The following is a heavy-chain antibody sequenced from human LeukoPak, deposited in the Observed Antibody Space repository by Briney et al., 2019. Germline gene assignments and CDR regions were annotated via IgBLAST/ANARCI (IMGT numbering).Heavy chain of an antibody. J-gene: IGHJ4*02. Sequence: GGSLRLSCAASGFTFSSYGMHWVRQAPGKGLEWVAFIRYDGSNKYYADSVKGRFTISRDNSKNTLYLQMNSLRAEDTAVYYCAKPPNGFWSGYYTGGLDYWGQGTLVTVSS. D-gene: IGHD3-3*01. CDR3: AKPPNGFWSGYYTGGLDY. V-gene: IGHV3-30*02. CDR1: GFTFSSYG. CDR2: IRYDGSNK.